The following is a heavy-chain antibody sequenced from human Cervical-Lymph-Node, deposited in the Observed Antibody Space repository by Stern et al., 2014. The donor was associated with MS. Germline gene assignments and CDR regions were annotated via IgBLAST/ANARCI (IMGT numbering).Heavy chain of an antibody. V-gene: IGHV1-2*04. CDR2: VNPDSGST. J-gene: IGHJ6*02. D-gene: IGHD3-10*01. CDR1: GYTFTDYY. CDR3: ARAYGSVTFLGMDV. Sequence: VQLVESGAEVKKPGASVKVSCKASGYTFTDYYIHWVRLAPGKGLEWMGWVNPDSGSTKFAQKYQDSVTMTRDTSISTAYMELTRLRSDDTAVYYCARAYGSVTFLGMDVWGQGTTVIVSS.